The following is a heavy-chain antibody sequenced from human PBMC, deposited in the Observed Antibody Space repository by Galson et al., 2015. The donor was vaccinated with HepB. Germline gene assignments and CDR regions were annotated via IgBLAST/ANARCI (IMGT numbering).Heavy chain of an antibody. CDR2: ISTNGATI. V-gene: IGHV3-48*04. J-gene: IGHJ3*02. D-gene: IGHD4/OR15-4a*01. CDR1: ESTFSSYT. CDR3: ATAKFGSGAYWTFGI. Sequence: SLRLSCAASESTFSSYTMNWVRQTPGKGLQWVSYISTNGATIHYADSVKGRFTIARDNAKNIMWLQMNSLRAEDTAVYYCATAKFGSGAYWTFGIWGQGTLVTVSS.